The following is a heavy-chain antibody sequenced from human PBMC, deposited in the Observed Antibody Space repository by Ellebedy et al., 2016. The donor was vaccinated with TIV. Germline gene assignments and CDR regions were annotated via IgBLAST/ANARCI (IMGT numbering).Heavy chain of an antibody. CDR1: GFTFGDHA. V-gene: IGHV3-49*03. Sequence: PGGSLRLSCTPPGFTFGDHAMSSFRPAPGKGLEWVGFIRSKAYGGTTEYAAYVKCRFTISRDDSKSFAYLQMNSLKTEYTAVYYCTGTIGVAGTFSYDYGMDVWGQGTTVTVSS. D-gene: IGHD6-19*01. CDR3: TGTIGVAGTFSYDYGMDV. J-gene: IGHJ6*02. CDR2: IRSKAYGGTT.